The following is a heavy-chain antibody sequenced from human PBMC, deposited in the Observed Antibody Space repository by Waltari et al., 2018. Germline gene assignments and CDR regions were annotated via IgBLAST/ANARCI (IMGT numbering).Heavy chain of an antibody. Sequence: QVQLQESGPGLVKPSETLSLTCTVSGGSISSYYWSWIRQPPGKGLEWIGYIYYSGSTNYNPSLKSRVTISVDTSKNQFSLKLSSVTAADTAVYYCAREGDFEYSSSWGQGTLVTVSS. CDR3: AREGDFEYSSS. CDR1: GGSISSYY. D-gene: IGHD6-6*01. V-gene: IGHV4-59*01. CDR2: IYYSGST. J-gene: IGHJ4*02.